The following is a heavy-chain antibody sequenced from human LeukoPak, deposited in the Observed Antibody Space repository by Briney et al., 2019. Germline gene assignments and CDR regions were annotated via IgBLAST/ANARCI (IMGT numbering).Heavy chain of an antibody. CDR3: ARPYDYIWGSYRYRAGDAFDI. J-gene: IGHJ3*02. D-gene: IGHD3-16*02. V-gene: IGHV4-39*01. Sequence: SETLSLTCTVSGGSISSSSYYWGWIRQPPGKGLERIGSIYYSGSTYYNPSLKSRVTISVDTSKNQFSLKLSSVTAADTAVYYCARPYDYIWGSYRYRAGDAFDIWGQGTMVTVSS. CDR1: GGSISSSSYY. CDR2: IYYSGST.